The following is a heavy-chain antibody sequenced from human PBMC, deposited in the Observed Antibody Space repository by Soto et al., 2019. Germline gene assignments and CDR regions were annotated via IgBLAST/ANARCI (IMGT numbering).Heavy chain of an antibody. CDR3: ATPVSSGYQAFEV. CDR1: GGSIISSSYY. Sequence: SETLSLTCTVSGGSIISSSYYWGWIRQPPGKGLEWIGSIYSSGSTYYNPSLKSRVTISVDTSKNQFSLKLSSVTAADTAVHYCATPVSSGYQAFEVWGQGTMVTV. D-gene: IGHD3-22*01. V-gene: IGHV4-39*01. J-gene: IGHJ3*01. CDR2: IYSSGST.